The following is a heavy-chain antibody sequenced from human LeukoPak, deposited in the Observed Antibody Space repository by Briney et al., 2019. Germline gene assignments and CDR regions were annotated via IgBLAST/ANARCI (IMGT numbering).Heavy chain of an antibody. V-gene: IGHV4-4*02. CDR3: ARTRRLERREGYFDY. CDR1: GGSISSSNW. CDR2: IYHSGST. J-gene: IGHJ4*02. D-gene: IGHD1-1*01. Sequence: SGTLSLTCAASGGSISSSNWWSWVRQPPGKGLEWIGEIYHSGSTNYNPSLKSRVTISVDKSKNQFSLKLSSVTAADTAVYYCARTRRLERREGYFDYWGQGTLVTVSS.